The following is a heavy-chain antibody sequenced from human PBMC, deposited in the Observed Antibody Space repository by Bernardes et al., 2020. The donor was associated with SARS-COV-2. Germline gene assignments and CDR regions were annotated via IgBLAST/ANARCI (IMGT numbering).Heavy chain of an antibody. CDR1: GFSFSSYT. D-gene: IGHD2-21*01. V-gene: IGHV3-23*01. J-gene: IGHJ6*02. CDR2: IGGSGSGT. CDR3: AKGVDRVYYYYGMDV. Sequence: GGSLRLSCVVSGFSFSSYTMNWVRQAPGKGLEWVSGIGGSGSGTYYANSVKGRFTISRDNSKNTLYLHMNRLRAEDTALYYCAKGVDRVYYYYGMDVWGQGTTVTVSS.